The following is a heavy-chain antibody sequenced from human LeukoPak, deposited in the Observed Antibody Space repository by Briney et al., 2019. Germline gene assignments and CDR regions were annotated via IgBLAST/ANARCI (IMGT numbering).Heavy chain of an antibody. CDR2: IYTSGST. D-gene: IGHD6-19*01. J-gene: IGHJ4*02. CDR3: ARGPNGAAVAGPSFFDY. V-gene: IGHV4-4*07. Sequence: SETLSLTCTVSGGSISSYYWSWIRQPAGKGLEWIGRIYTSGSTNYNPSLKSRVTMSVDTSKNQFSLKLSSVPAADTAVYYCARGPNGAAVAGPSFFDYWGQGTLVTVSS. CDR1: GGSISSYY.